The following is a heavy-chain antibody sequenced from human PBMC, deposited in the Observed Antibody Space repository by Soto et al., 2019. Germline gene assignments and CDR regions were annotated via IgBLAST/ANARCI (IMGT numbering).Heavy chain of an antibody. V-gene: IGHV1-18*01. Sequence: QVQLVQSGAEVKKPGASVKVSCKASGYTFTSYGISWVRQAPGQGLEWMGWISAYNGNTNYAQKLQGRVTMTTDTSTSKAYMELRSLRSDDTAVYYCARGTGVMITFGGERYFDLWGRGTLVTVSS. J-gene: IGHJ2*01. D-gene: IGHD3-16*01. CDR1: GYTFTSYG. CDR2: ISAYNGNT. CDR3: ARGTGVMITFGGERYFDL.